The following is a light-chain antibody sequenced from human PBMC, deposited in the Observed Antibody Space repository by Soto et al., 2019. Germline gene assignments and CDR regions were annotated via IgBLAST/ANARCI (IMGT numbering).Light chain of an antibody. CDR1: QSVISTY. J-gene: IGKJ5*01. CDR2: GAS. V-gene: IGKV3-20*01. CDR3: QQYGSSPIT. Sequence: EIVMTQSPATLSVSPGERSTLSCRSSQSVISTYLAWYQQKPGRAPRLLIYGASSRATGIPDRFSGSGSGTDFTLTISRLEPEDFAVYYCQQYGSSPITFGQGTRLEIK.